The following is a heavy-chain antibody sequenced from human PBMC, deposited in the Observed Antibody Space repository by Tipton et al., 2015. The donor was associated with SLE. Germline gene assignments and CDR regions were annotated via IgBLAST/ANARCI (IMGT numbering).Heavy chain of an antibody. V-gene: IGHV4-38-2*02. D-gene: IGHD6-19*01. CDR2: IYYSGST. CDR3: ARLDLGIAVAGSYYLDY. Sequence: LRLSCSVSGYSISSGYYWGWIRQPPGKGLEWIGSIYYSGSTYHNPSLKSRVTISVDTSKNQFSLKLSSVTAADTAVYYCARLDLGIAVAGSYYLDYWGQGTLVTVSS. CDR1: GYSISSGYY. J-gene: IGHJ4*02.